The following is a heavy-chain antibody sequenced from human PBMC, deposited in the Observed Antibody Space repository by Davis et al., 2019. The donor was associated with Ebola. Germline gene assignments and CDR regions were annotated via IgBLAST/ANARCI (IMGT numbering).Heavy chain of an antibody. D-gene: IGHD3-3*01. Sequence: GESLKISCAASGFTFSSYAMHWVRQAPGKGLEWVAVISYDGSNKYYADSVKGRFTISRDNSKNTLYLQMNSLRAEDTAVYYCAKDPLFHYEFWSGPRGGGFDYWGQGTLVTVSS. V-gene: IGHV3-30-3*01. J-gene: IGHJ4*02. CDR3: AKDPLFHYEFWSGPRGGGFDY. CDR1: GFTFSSYA. CDR2: ISYDGSNK.